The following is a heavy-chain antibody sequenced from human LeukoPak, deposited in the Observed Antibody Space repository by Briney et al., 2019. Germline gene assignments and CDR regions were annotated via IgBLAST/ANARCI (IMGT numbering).Heavy chain of an antibody. D-gene: IGHD1-26*01. J-gene: IGHJ6*02. Sequence: PGGSLRLSCAASGFTFSSYGMHWVRQAPGKGLEWVAVISYDGSNKYYADSVKGRFTISRDNSKNTLYLQMNSLRAEDTAVYYCAKVTRGSGSYQGYYYYYGMDVWGQGTTVTVSS. CDR1: GFTFSSYG. V-gene: IGHV3-30*18. CDR2: ISYDGSNK. CDR3: AKVTRGSGSYQGYYYYYGMDV.